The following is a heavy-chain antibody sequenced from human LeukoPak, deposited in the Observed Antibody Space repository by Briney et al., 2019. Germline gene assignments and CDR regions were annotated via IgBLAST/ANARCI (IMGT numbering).Heavy chain of an antibody. Sequence: GALVKVSCKASGYTFTGYYMHWVRQAPGQGLEWMGRINPNRGGTNYAQKFQGRVTMTSDTSISTAYMELSRLRSDDTAVYYCARAHYDILTGYYPNYFDYWGQGTLVTVSS. J-gene: IGHJ4*02. CDR3: ARAHYDILTGYYPNYFDY. CDR1: GYTFTGYY. D-gene: IGHD3-9*01. CDR2: INPNRGGT. V-gene: IGHV1-2*06.